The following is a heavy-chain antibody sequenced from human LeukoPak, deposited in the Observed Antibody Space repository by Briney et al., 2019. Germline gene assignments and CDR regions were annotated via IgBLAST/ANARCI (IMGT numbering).Heavy chain of an antibody. Sequence: SETLSLTCTVSGGSVSSDNSYWTWIRQPAGKGLEWIGYISYSGTTNYNPSLKSRVTISVGTPKNQLSLKLSSVTAADTAVYYCAGNVRGAPGWFDPWGQGTLVTVSS. V-gene: IGHV4-61*01. J-gene: IGHJ5*02. CDR3: AGNVRGAPGWFDP. CDR2: ISYSGTT. D-gene: IGHD3-10*02. CDR1: GGSVSSDNSY.